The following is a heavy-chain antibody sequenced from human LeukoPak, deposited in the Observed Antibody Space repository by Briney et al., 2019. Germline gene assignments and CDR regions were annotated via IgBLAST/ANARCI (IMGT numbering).Heavy chain of an antibody. CDR1: GFTFSDYY. J-gene: IGHJ3*02. Sequence: PGGSLRLSCAASGFTFSDYYMIWIRQAPGKGLECVSYISSSGLTIYYADSVKGRFTISRDNAKNSLYLQMNSLRAEDTAVYYCARDRAAAGTVDAFDIWGQGTMVTVSS. V-gene: IGHV3-11*04. CDR3: ARDRAAAGTVDAFDI. D-gene: IGHD6-13*01. CDR2: ISSSGLTI.